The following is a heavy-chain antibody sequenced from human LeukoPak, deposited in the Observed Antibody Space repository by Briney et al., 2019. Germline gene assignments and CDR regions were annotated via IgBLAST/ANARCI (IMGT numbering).Heavy chain of an antibody. V-gene: IGHV1-18*01. Sequence: ASVKVSCKASGYTFSTYAVTWVRQAPGQGLEWMGWISSYNGNTIYAQKLQGRVTMTTDTSTSTAYMELRSLRSDDTAVYYCAREGFNHKYDYWGQGTLVTVSS. J-gene: IGHJ4*02. CDR1: GYTFSTYA. CDR3: AREGFNHKYDY. CDR2: ISSYNGNT.